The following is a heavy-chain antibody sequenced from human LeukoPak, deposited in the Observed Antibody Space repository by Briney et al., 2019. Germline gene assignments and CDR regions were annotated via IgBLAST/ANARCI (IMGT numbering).Heavy chain of an antibody. CDR3: ARHGYSSSSIGDFDY. CDR1: GGSISSSSDY. Sequence: PSETLSLTCTVSGGSISSSSDYWGWLRQPPGKGLEWTGRFYYSGSTYYNPSVKSRVTLSVDTSKNQFSLKLSSVTAADTAVYYCARHGYSSSSIGDFDYWGQGTLVTVSS. J-gene: IGHJ4*02. D-gene: IGHD6-6*01. V-gene: IGHV4-39*01. CDR2: FYYSGST.